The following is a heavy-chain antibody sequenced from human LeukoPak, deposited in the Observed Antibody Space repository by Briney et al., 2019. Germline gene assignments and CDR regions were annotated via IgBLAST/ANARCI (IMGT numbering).Heavy chain of an antibody. CDR3: ARGPYYYDSSGD. V-gene: IGHV4-59*01. CDR1: GGSISSYY. Sequence: SETLSLTCTVSGGSISSYYWSWIRQPPGKGLEWIGYIYYSGSTNYNPSLKSRVTISVDTSKNQFSLKLSSVTAADTAVYYCARGPYYYDSSGDWGQGTLVTVSS. CDR2: IYYSGST. D-gene: IGHD3-22*01. J-gene: IGHJ4*02.